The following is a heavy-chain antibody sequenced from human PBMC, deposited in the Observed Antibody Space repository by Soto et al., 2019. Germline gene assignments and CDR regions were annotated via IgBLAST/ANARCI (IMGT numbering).Heavy chain of an antibody. V-gene: IGHV1-69*13. CDR3: ARVISVGASYDY. CDR2: VIPIFGTA. CDR1: GGTFSSYA. J-gene: IGHJ4*02. D-gene: IGHD2-21*02. Sequence: SVKVSCKASGGTFSSYAISWVRQAPGQGLEWMGGVIPIFGTANYAQKFQGRVTITADESTSTAYMELSSLRSEDTAVYYCARVISVGASYDYWGQGTLVTVSS.